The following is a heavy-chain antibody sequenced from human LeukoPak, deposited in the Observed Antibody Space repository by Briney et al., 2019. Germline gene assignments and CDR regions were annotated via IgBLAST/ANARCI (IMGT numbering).Heavy chain of an antibody. CDR1: GYSFATYW. CDR2: IYPGDSDT. Sequence: GESLKISCNGSGYSFATYWIGWVRRMPGKGLEWMGIIYPGDSDTRYSPSFQGQVTISADKSISTAFLQWSSLKASDTAMYYCARRGYCGGDCYSDYWGQGTLVTVSS. J-gene: IGHJ4*02. V-gene: IGHV5-51*01. CDR3: ARRGYCGGDCYSDY. D-gene: IGHD2-21*01.